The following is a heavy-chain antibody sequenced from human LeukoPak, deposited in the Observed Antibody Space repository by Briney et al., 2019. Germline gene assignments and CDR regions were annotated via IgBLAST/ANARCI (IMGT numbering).Heavy chain of an antibody. J-gene: IGHJ4*02. Sequence: GGSLRLSCAASGFTFTRAWMSWVRQAPGKGMEWVARFKSQPAGGTRDYAAPVKGRFTISRDDSRNTLYLQMDSLKPEDTGVYYCTADYQGDSDLFDYWGQGALVTVSS. V-gene: IGHV3-15*01. CDR1: GFTFTRAW. CDR2: FKSQPAGGTR. CDR3: TADYQGDSDLFDY. D-gene: IGHD2-2*01.